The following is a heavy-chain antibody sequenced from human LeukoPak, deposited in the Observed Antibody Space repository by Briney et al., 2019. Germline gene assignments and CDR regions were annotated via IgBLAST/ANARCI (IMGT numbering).Heavy chain of an antibody. D-gene: IGHD6-13*01. CDR1: GGSISSYY. J-gene: IGHJ2*01. CDR3: ARVSSSWYQDWYFDL. V-gene: IGHV4-4*07. Sequence: PSQTLSLTCTVSGGSISSYYWSWIRQPAGKGLEWIGRIDTSGNTNYKPSLKSRVTMSVDTSKNQFSLKLNSVTAADTAVYYCARVSSSWYQDWYFDLWGRGTLVTVSS. CDR2: IDTSGNT.